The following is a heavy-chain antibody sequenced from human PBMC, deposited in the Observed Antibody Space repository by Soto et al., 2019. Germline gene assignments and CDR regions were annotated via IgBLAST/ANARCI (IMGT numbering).Heavy chain of an antibody. V-gene: IGHV3-23*01. J-gene: IGHJ4*02. Sequence: EVQLLESGGGFVQPGGSLRLSCAASAFTFSSYAMGWVRQAPGKGLEWVSTIGGPGGDRTYYADPVKGRFAISRDNARNKVYLKMNCLRADDTAVYYCVRRSGVHWEPFDYWGQGTLVSVSS. CDR3: VRRSGVHWEPFDY. CDR1: AFTFSSYA. CDR2: IGGPGGDRT. D-gene: IGHD1-26*01.